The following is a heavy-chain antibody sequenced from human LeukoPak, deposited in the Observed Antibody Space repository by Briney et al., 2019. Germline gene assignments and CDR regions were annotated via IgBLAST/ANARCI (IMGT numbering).Heavy chain of an antibody. J-gene: IGHJ4*02. Sequence: GGSLRLSCAPSVFTFCRYGMSWVRHAPGKGREWVSHISGSGGSTYYADSVKGRVTISRDNSKNTLYLQMNSLRAEDTAVYYLANNRGYSSSWYWGQGTLVTVSS. CDR2: ISGSGGST. CDR1: VFTFCRYG. D-gene: IGHD6-13*01. CDR3: ANNRGYSSSWY. V-gene: IGHV3-23*01.